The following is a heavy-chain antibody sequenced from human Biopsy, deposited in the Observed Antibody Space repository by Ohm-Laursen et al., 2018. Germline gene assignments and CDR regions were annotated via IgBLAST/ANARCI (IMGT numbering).Heavy chain of an antibody. CDR2: IWYDGTDK. CDR1: GFTFSGYG. V-gene: IGHV3-33*01. J-gene: IGHJ6*03. Sequence: SLRLSCTAPGFTFSGYGMHWVRQAPGKGLEWVAVIWYDGTDKFYADSVRGRFTISRDNSKNTLYLHMNSLRAADTAVYYCARDRYYGSENYFSHYNMDVWGQGTTVTVSS. CDR3: ARDRYYGSENYFSHYNMDV. D-gene: IGHD3-10*01.